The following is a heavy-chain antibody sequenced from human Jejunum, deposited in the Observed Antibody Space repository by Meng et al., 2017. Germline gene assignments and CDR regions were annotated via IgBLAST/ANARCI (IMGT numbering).Heavy chain of an antibody. CDR3: ARNGAYSADH. Sequence: QVQVKEPGPGLVAPSGTLSLTCAVSGASISSGYWWSWVRQPPGKGLEWIGEIHHGGDTNYNPSLKSRVTISVDKSNNQYSLRLTSVTAADTAMYYCARNGAYSADHWGQGTLVTVSS. V-gene: IGHV4-4*02. CDR1: GASISSGYW. CDR2: IHHGGDT. D-gene: IGHD2-15*01. J-gene: IGHJ4*02.